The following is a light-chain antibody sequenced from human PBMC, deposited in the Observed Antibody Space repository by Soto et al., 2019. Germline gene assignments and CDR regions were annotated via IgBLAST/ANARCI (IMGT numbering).Light chain of an antibody. Sequence: TQSPGTLSLSPGERATLSCRASQSVSNNYLAWYQQKPGQAPRLLIYGASNRATGIPDRFSGSGSVTDFTLTISRLEPEDFAVYYCQQYGSSGTFGQGTKVDIK. V-gene: IGKV3-20*01. CDR1: QSVSNNY. J-gene: IGKJ1*01. CDR2: GAS. CDR3: QQYGSSGT.